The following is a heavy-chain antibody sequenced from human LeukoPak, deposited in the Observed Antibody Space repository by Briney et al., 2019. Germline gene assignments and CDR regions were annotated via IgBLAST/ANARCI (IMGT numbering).Heavy chain of an antibody. CDR3: ARSQGIWFGELLSDYYYYGMDV. CDR1: GYTFTSYG. J-gene: IGHJ6*04. V-gene: IGHV1-18*04. Sequence: ASVKVSCKASGYTFTSYGISWVRQAPGQGLEWMGWISAQNGNTNYAQKLQGRVTMTTDTSTSTAYMELRSLRSDDTAVYYCARSQGIWFGELLSDYYYYGMDVWGKGTTVTVSS. CDR2: ISAQNGNT. D-gene: IGHD3-10*01.